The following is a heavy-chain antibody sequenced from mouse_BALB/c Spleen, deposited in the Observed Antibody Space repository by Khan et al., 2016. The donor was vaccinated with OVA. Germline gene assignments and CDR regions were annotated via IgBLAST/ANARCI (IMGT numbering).Heavy chain of an antibody. Sequence: VQLQQSGAELMKPGASVKLSCTVSGFNIKDTYMHWVKLRPEQGLEWIGRIDPANGNTKYDPKFQGKATITADTSSNTAYLQLNSLTSEDTAVYYCAYSILRYAMDYWGQGTSVTVSS. CDR3: AYSILRYAMDY. V-gene: IGHV14-3*02. CDR2: IDPANGNT. CDR1: GFNIKDTY. J-gene: IGHJ4*01.